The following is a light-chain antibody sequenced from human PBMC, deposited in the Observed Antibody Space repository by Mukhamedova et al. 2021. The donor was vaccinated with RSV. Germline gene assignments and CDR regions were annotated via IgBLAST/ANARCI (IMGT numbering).Light chain of an antibody. J-gene: IGLJ1*01. CDR2: DVS. V-gene: IGLV2-14*04. CDR1: SSDVGGYNY. Sequence: GTSSDVGGYNYVSWYQQHPGKAPKLMIYDVSNRPSGVSNRFSGSKSGNTASLTISGLQAEDEADYYCSSYTCSSTLVFGTGTKVTV. CDR3: SSYTCSSTLV.